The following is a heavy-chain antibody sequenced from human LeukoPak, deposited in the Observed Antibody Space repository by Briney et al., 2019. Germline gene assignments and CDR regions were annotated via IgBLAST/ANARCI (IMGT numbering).Heavy chain of an antibody. CDR1: GGSIISADHY. D-gene: IGHD3-9*01. CDR3: ARGYYDVLTNYPKNFDQ. J-gene: IGHJ4*02. CDR2: IFYSGST. Sequence: PSETLSLTCTVSGGSIISADHYWSWIRQPPGKGLEWIGYIFYSGSTYYKSSLKSRLTISVDTSKNQFSLKLNSVTAADTAVYYCARGYYDVLTNYPKNFDQWGQGTLVTVSS. V-gene: IGHV4-30-4*01.